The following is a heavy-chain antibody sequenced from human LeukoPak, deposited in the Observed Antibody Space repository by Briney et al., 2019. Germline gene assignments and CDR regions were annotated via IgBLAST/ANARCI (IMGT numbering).Heavy chain of an antibody. CDR1: GGSITSYY. V-gene: IGHV4-59*08. CDR2: IYYSGST. Sequence: PSETLSLTCTVSGGSITSYYWSWIRQPPGKGLEWIGYIYYSGSTNYNPSLKSRLTVSVDASKNQFPLKLSSVTATDTAVYYCASLTTVTQGYFDSWGQGTLVTVSS. CDR3: ASLTTVTQGYFDS. D-gene: IGHD4-17*01. J-gene: IGHJ4*02.